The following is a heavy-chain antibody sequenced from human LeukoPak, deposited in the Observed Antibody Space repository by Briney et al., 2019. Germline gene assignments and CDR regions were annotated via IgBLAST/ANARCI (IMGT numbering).Heavy chain of an antibody. Sequence: GGSLRLSCAASGFTFRSNAMSWVRQAPGRGLEWVSSISGSGGSTYYADSVKGRFIISRDNSKNTLYLQMNSLRAEDTAVYYCASDLVAADNYFDYWGQGTLVTVSS. V-gene: IGHV3-23*01. CDR3: ASDLVAADNYFDY. J-gene: IGHJ4*02. CDR1: GFTFRSNA. D-gene: IGHD5-12*01. CDR2: ISGSGGST.